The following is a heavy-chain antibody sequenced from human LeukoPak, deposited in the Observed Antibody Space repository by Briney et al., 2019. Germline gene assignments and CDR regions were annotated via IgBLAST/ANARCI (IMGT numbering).Heavy chain of an antibody. J-gene: IGHJ6*02. D-gene: IGHD4-17*01. CDR3: ARLGSLTTGYFYGMDV. V-gene: IGHV4-59*08. Sequence: SETLSLTCTVSGGSISTCYWSWIRQPPGKGLEWVGYIYYSGITTYNPSLKSRVTISVDTSKNQFSLKLSSVTAADTAVYYCARLGSLTTGYFYGMDVWGQGTTVTVSS. CDR1: GGSISTCY. CDR2: IYYSGIT.